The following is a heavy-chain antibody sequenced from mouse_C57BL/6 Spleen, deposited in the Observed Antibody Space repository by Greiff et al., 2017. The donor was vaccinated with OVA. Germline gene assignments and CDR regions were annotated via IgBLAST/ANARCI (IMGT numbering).Heavy chain of an antibody. V-gene: IGHV1-55*01. D-gene: IGHD1-1*01. CDR3: ARGYYGSSPWFAY. Sequence: QVQLQQPGAELVKPGASVKMSCKASGYTFTSYWITWVKQRPGQGLEWIGDIYPGRGSTNYNEKFKSKATLTVDTSSSTAYMQLSSLTSEDSAVYYCARGYYGSSPWFAYWGQGTLVTVSA. CDR1: GYTFTSYW. J-gene: IGHJ3*01. CDR2: IYPGRGST.